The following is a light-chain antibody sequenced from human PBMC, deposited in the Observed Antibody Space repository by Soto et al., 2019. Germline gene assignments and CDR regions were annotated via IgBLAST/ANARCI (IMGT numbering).Light chain of an antibody. J-gene: IGKJ2*01. CDR3: QQYGGSPST. CDR2: GAT. CDR1: QRVSTNY. V-gene: IGKV3-20*01. Sequence: EIVLTQSPGTLSLSPGDRATLSCRASQRVSTNYLAWYQQKPGQAPRLLIYGATFRATGIPDRFSGSGSGTDFTLTISGLEPEDFAVYHCQQYGGSPSTFGQGTKLEIK.